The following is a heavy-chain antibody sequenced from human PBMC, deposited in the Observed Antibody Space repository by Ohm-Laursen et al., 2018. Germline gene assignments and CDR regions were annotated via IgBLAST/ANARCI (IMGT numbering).Heavy chain of an antibody. CDR1: GFTFSSYG. CDR3: AKGVPFWMIVVASDAFDI. CDR2: ISYDGSNK. Sequence: RSLRLSCSASGFTFSSYGMHWVRQAPGKGLEWVAVISYDGSNKYYADSVKGRFTISRDNSKNTLYLRMNSLRAEDTAVYYCAKGVPFWMIVVASDAFDIWGQGTMVTVSS. D-gene: IGHD3-22*01. J-gene: IGHJ3*02. V-gene: IGHV3-30*18.